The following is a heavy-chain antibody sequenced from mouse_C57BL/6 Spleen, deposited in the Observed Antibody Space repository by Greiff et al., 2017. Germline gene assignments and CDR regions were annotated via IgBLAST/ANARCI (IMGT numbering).Heavy chain of an antibody. CDR2: ISSGSSTI. CDR3: ARGEYGYAMDD. Sequence: EVKLMESGGGLVKPGGSLKLSCAASGFTFSDYGMHWVRQAPEKGLEWVAYISSGSSTIYYADTVKGRFTISRDNAKNTLFLQMTSLRSEDTAMFYCARGEYGYAMDDWGQGTSVTVSS. CDR1: GFTFSDYG. D-gene: IGHD2-10*02. J-gene: IGHJ4*01. V-gene: IGHV5-17*01.